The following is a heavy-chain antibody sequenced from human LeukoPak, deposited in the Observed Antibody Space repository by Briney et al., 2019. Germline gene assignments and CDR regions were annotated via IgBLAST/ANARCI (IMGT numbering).Heavy chain of an antibody. CDR3: ARMQYYFDTSDRPKHDAFDI. J-gene: IGHJ3*02. CDR1: GFNW. Sequence: PGGSLRLSCAGSGFNWMSWVRQAPGKGLEWVASIKQDGSEKNYVDSVKGRFTISRDNAKNSLYLQMNSLRAEDTAIYYCARMQYYFDTSDRPKHDAFDIWGQGTMVTVSS. D-gene: IGHD3-22*01. CDR2: IKQDGSEK. V-gene: IGHV3-7*01.